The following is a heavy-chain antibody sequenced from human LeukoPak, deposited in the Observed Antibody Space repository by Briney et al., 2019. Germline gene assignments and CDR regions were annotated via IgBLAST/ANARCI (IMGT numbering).Heavy chain of an antibody. V-gene: IGHV3-21*01. D-gene: IGHD2-2*02. CDR3: ARDGFGWGYCSSTSCYTDNWFDP. CDR2: INSSSNYI. CDR1: GFTFSSYS. J-gene: IGHJ5*02. Sequence: PGGSLRLSCAASGFTFSSYSTNWVRQAPGKGLEWVSSINSSSNYIYYADSVKGRFTISRDNAKNSLYLQMNSLRAEDTAVYYCARDGFGWGYCSSTSCYTDNWFDPWGQGTLVTVSS.